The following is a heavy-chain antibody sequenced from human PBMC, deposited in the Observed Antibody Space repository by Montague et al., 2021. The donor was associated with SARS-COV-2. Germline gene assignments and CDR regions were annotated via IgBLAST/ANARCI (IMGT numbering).Heavy chain of an antibody. CDR2: ISSSGVTI. J-gene: IGHJ4*02. CDR3: ATNKYCTLHDRLHGRHYFDH. V-gene: IGHV3-48*03. Sequence: SLRLSCAASGFDFFNFDMAWVRQAPGRGLEWISDISSSGVTILYADSLKGRFTISRDNIQKSLYLQMNSLRAEDTAVYYCATNKYCTLHDRLHGRHYFDHWGQGTLVTVSS. CDR1: GFDFFNFD. D-gene: IGHD2-8*01.